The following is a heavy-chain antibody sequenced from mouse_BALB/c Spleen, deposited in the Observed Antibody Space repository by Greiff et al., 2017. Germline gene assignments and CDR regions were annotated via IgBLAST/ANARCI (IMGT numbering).Heavy chain of an antibody. D-gene: IGHD1-1*01. CDR2: INPSNGRT. CDR1: GYTFTSYW. V-gene: IGHV1S81*02. Sequence: VQLQQPGAELVKPGASVKLSCKASGYTFTSYWMHWVKQRPGQGLEWIGEINPSNGRTNYNEKFKSKATLTVDKSSSTAYMQLSSLTSEDSAVYYCARRGGSTPFDYWGEGTTLTVSS. CDR3: ARRGGSTPFDY. J-gene: IGHJ2*01.